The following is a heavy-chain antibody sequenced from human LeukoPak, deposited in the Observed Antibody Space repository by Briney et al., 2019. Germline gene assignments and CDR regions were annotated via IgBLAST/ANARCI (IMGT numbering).Heavy chain of an antibody. J-gene: IGHJ4*02. CDR2: ISYDGSNK. CDR1: GFTFSSYA. Sequence: GGSLRLSCAASGFTFSSYAMHWVRQAPGKGLEWVAVISYDGSNKYYADSVKGRFTISRDNSKNTLYLQMNSLRAEDTAVYYCAKLYDYVWGSYRSNAYYFDYWGQGTLVTVSS. CDR3: AKLYDYVWGSYRSNAYYFDY. D-gene: IGHD3-16*02. V-gene: IGHV3-30-3*01.